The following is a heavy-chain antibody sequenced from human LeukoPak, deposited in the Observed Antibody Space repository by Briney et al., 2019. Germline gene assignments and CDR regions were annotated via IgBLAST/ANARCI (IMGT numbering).Heavy chain of an antibody. Sequence: PGGSLRLSCAASGFTFDDYAMHWVRQAPGKGLEWVSLISWDGGSTYYADSVKCRFTISRDNSKNSLYLQMNSLRAEDTALYYCAKEGYCSSTSCYGLDYWGQGTLVTVSS. V-gene: IGHV3-43D*03. J-gene: IGHJ4*02. D-gene: IGHD2-2*01. CDR3: AKEGYCSSTSCYGLDY. CDR2: ISWDGGST. CDR1: GFTFDDYA.